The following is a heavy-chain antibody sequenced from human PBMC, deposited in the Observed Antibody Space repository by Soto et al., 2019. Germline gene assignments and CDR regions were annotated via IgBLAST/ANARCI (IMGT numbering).Heavy chain of an antibody. D-gene: IGHD5-12*01. CDR3: AREGNLGRWLQPLDF. Sequence: PSETLSLTCTVSGDSISAYSWSWVRQPPGKGLEWIGNIHYNGNTKYNPSLKSRVTMSVDTSKNQFSLRLISETAADTAIYFCAREGNLGRWLQPLDFWGQGTLVTVSS. CDR1: GDSISAYS. V-gene: IGHV4-59*01. CDR2: IHYNGNT. J-gene: IGHJ4*02.